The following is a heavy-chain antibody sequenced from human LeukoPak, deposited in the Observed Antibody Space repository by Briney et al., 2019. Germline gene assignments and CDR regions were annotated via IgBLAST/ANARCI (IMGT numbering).Heavy chain of an antibody. V-gene: IGHV3-23*01. Sequence: QSGGSLRLSCAASGFTFSSYAMSWVRQAPGKGLEWVSAISGSGGSTYYADSVKGRFTISRDNSKNTLYLQMNSLRAEDTAVYYCARLALYDILTGYSSDSMDVWGKGTTVIISS. D-gene: IGHD3-9*01. CDR1: GFTFSSYA. CDR3: ARLALYDILTGYSSDSMDV. CDR2: ISGSGGST. J-gene: IGHJ6*03.